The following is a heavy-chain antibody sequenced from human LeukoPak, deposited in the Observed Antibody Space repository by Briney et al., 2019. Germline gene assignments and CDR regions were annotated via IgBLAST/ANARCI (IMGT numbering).Heavy chain of an antibody. J-gene: IGHJ4*02. D-gene: IGHD4/OR15-4a*01. V-gene: IGHV3-53*01. CDR3: ARRAGAYSHPYDY. Sequence: GGSLRLSCAASGFTVSSNYMSWVRQAPGKRLEWVLFIYSDNTHYSDSVKGRFTLSRDNSKNTLYLQMNSLRAEDTAVYYCARRAGAYSHPYDYWGQGTLVTVSS. CDR1: GFTVSSNY. CDR2: IYSDNT.